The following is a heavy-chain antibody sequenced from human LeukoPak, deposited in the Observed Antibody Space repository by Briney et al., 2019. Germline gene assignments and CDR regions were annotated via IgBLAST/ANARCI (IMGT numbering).Heavy chain of an antibody. CDR2: IIPIFGTA. D-gene: IGHD5-24*01. J-gene: IGHJ6*03. Sequence: GASVKVSCKASGGTFSSYAISWVRQAPGQGLEWMGGIIPIFGTANYAQKFQGRVTITADESTSTAYMELSSLRSEDTAVYYCARGEEEISPYYYMDVWGKGTTVTVSS. CDR3: ARGEEEISPYYYMDV. CDR1: GGTFSSYA. V-gene: IGHV1-69*13.